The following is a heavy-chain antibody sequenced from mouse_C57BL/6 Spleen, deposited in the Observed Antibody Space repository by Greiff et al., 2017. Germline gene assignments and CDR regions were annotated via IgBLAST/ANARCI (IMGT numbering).Heavy chain of an antibody. V-gene: IGHV1-82*01. CDR2: IYPGGGDT. CDR1: GYAFSSSW. J-gene: IGHJ2*01. CDR3: ARGESEGYVGY. Sequence: VQLQQSGPELVKPGASVKISCKASGYAFSSSWMKWVKQRPGKGLEWIGRIYPGGGDTNYNGKFKGKATLTADKSSSTAYMQLSSLTSEDSAVYYCARGESEGYVGYWGQGTTLTVSA.